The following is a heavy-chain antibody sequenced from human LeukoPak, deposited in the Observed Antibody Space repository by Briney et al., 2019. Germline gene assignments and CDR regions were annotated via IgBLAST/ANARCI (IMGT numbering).Heavy chain of an antibody. Sequence: NPSETLSLTCTVSNGSMTSDSYYWAWVRQPPGKGLEWIVTIFYSGKTYYSASLKSRFTVSLDTSKKNLSLRLSSVTAADTAVYYCAGLWIVATWFDDWGQGALATVSS. V-gene: IGHV4-39*02. CDR3: AGLWIVATWFDD. CDR1: NGSMTSDSYY. CDR2: IFYSGKT. J-gene: IGHJ5*02. D-gene: IGHD2-2*03.